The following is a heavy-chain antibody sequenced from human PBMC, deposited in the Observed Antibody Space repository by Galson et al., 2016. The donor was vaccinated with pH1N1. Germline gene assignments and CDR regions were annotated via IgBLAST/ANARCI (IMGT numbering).Heavy chain of an antibody. J-gene: IGHJ3*02. V-gene: IGHV3-30*12. D-gene: IGHD4-17*01. CDR2: ILYNGNDK. Sequence: SLRLSCAASGFTFSSCGIYWVRQAPGKGLEWVGNILYNGNDKYYADSVKGRFTISRDSSMTTVLLQMVSVTVEDTAVYFCARDESGYGDSFPDVFDIWGQGTMVTMSS. CDR1: GFTFSSCG. CDR3: ARDESGYGDSFPDVFDI.